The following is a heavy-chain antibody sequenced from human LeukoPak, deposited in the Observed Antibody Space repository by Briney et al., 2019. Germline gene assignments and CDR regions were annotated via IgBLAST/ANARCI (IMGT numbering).Heavy chain of an antibody. CDR2: ISSSSSTI. CDR3: ARAQVGATTGLDY. CDR1: GFTFSSYS. Sequence: GGSLRLSCAASGFTFSSYSMNWVRQAPGKGLEWVSYISSSSSTIYYADSVKGRFTISRDNAKNSLYLQMNSLRAEDTAVYYCARAQVGATTGLDYWGQGTLVTVSS. J-gene: IGHJ4*02. V-gene: IGHV3-48*01. D-gene: IGHD1-26*01.